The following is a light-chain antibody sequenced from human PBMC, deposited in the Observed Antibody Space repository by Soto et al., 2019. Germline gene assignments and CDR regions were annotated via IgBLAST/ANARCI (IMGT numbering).Light chain of an antibody. Sequence: QSVLTQPASVSGSPGQSITISCTGTSSDVGGYNYVSWYQQHPGNVPKLIIYEVGNRPSGVSNRFSGSKSGNMASLTISGLQTEDEADYYCSSYTSSTTLVFGGGTKLTVL. CDR3: SSYTSSTTLV. J-gene: IGLJ3*02. V-gene: IGLV2-14*01. CDR2: EVG. CDR1: SSDVGGYNY.